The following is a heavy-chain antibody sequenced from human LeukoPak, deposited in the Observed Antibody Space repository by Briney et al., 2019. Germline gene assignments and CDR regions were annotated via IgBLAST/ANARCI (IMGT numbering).Heavy chain of an antibody. CDR3: ARDTKEVQQLADY. CDR1: GYTFTTSG. V-gene: IGHV1-18*01. D-gene: IGHD6-13*01. Sequence: ASVKVSCKASGYTFTTSGINWVRQAPGQGLEWMGCINVYNGNTNYAQKFQGRITMTRDTSTNAAYMELRSLKSDDTAVYYCARDTKEVQQLADYWGQGTLVTVSS. J-gene: IGHJ4*02. CDR2: INVYNGNT.